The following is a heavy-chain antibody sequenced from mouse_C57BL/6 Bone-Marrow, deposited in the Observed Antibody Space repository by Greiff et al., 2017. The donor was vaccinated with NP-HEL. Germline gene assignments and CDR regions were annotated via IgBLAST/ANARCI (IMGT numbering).Heavy chain of an antibody. CDR1: GFTFSSSA. J-gene: IGHJ2*01. CDR2: ISDGGSYT. Sequence: EVMLVESGGGLVKPGGSLKLSCAASGFTFSSSALSWVRQTPEKRLAWVATISDGGSYTYYPDNVKGRFTISRDNAKNNLYLQMSHLKSEDTAMYYCARDAGTSVDYWGQGTTLTVSS. D-gene: IGHD4-1*01. V-gene: IGHV5-4*01. CDR3: ARDAGTSVDY.